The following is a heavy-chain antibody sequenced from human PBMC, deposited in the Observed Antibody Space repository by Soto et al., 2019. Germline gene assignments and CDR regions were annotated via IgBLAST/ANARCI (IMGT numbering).Heavy chain of an antibody. D-gene: IGHD1-1*01. CDR1: GYTFTSYD. CDR2: MNPNSGNT. J-gene: IGHJ4*02. V-gene: IGHV1-8*01. CDR3: ARDLSDDNVHD. Sequence: GASVKVSCKASGYTFTSYDINWVRQATGQGLEWMGWMNPNSGNTGYAQKFQGRVTMTRNTSISTAYMELSSLRSEDTAVYYSARDLSDDNVHDWGQAPLGTVPQ.